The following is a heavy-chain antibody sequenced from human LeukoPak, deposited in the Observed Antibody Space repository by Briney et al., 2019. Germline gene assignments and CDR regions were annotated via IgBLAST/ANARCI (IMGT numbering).Heavy chain of an antibody. CDR3: ARRPGAFAI. Sequence: GEPLKISCQGSGYSFTTYWIAWVRQMPGKGLEWMGIIYPGDSDTKYSPSFQGQVTISADKSISTAYLQWSSLKASDTAMYYCARRPGAFAIWGQGTMVTVSS. CDR2: IYPGDSDT. J-gene: IGHJ3*02. CDR1: GYSFTTYW. V-gene: IGHV5-51*01.